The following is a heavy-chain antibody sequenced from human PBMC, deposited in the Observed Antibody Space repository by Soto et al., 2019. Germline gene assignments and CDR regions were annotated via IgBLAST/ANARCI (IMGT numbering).Heavy chain of an antibody. J-gene: IGHJ4*02. CDR2: ISGGGSGA. CDR3: AIDLWWYTH. V-gene: IGHV3-23*01. CDR1: GFTFSDHA. Sequence: EVQLLESGGGLVQPGGSLRLSCTASGFTFSDHAMTWVRQAPGKGLEWLSGISGGGSGAYYADSVKGRFTVSRANSNNTLFLQMDSLRVEDTVVYYCAIDLWWYTHWGQGTLVTVSS. D-gene: IGHD2-15*01.